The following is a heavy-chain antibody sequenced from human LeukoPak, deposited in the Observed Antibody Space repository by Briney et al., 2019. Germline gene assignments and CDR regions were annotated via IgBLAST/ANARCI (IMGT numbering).Heavy chain of an antibody. Sequence: GGSLRLSRAASGFTFDDYGMNWVRQAPGKGLEWVSGIYWNGDRIGYADSVKGRFTISRDNAKNSLYLQMNSLRAEDTALYYCARSRITIFGVITRGAFDIWGQGTMVTVSS. J-gene: IGHJ3*02. V-gene: IGHV3-20*04. CDR3: ARSRITIFGVITRGAFDI. D-gene: IGHD3-3*01. CDR1: GFTFDDYG. CDR2: IYWNGDRI.